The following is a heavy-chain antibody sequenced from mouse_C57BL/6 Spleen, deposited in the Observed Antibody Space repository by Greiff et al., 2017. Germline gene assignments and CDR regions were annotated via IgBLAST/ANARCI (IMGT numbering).Heavy chain of an antibody. CDR1: GYTFTDYE. CDR2: IDPETGGT. Sequence: VQVVESGAELVRPGASVTLSCKASGYTFTDYEMHWVKQTPVHGLEWIGAIDPETGGTAYNQKFKGKAILTADKSSSTAYMDLRSLTSEDSAVYYCTRSGSDYAMDDWGQGTSVTVSS. D-gene: IGHD3-1*01. V-gene: IGHV1-15*01. CDR3: TRSGSDYAMDD. J-gene: IGHJ4*01.